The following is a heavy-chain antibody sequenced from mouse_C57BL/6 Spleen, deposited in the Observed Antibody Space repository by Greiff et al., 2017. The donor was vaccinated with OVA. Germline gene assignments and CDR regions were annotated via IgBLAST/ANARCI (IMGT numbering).Heavy chain of an antibody. CDR1: GYAFSSSW. D-gene: IGHD2-4*01. V-gene: IGHV1-82*01. J-gene: IGHJ2*01. Sequence: QVQLQQSGPELVKPGASVKISCKASGYAFSSSWMNWVKQRPGKGLEWIGRIYPGDGDTNYNGKFKGKAPLTADKSSSTAYMQLSSLTSEDSAVYFCAPLYDYDGGYYLDYWGQGTTLTVSS. CDR2: IYPGDGDT. CDR3: APLYDYDGGYYLDY.